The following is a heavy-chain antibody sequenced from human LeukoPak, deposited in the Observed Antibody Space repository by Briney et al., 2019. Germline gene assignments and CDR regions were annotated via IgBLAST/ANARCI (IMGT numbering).Heavy chain of an antibody. CDR3: ARHDGCGNVDY. CDR1: GFTLSSYD. Sequence: GGSLRLSCAASGFTLSSYDMHWVRQATGKGLEWVSAIGTAGDTYYPGSVKHRFSNSRENAKNSWYLQMNSLRAGDTAVYYCARHDGCGNVDYWGQGPLVSVSS. J-gene: IGHJ4*02. V-gene: IGHV3-13*04. D-gene: IGHD1-1*01. CDR2: IGTAGDT.